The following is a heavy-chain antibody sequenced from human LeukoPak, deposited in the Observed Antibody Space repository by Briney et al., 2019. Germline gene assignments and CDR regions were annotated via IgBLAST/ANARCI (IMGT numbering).Heavy chain of an antibody. V-gene: IGHV3-21*01. Sequence: GGSLRLSCAASGFTFSSYSMNWVRQAPGKGLEWVSSISSSSYIYYADSVKGRFTISRDNAKNSPYLQMNSLRAEDTAVYYCARDGSGMTYYYGSGSSNEYYGMDVWGKGTTVTVSS. CDR2: ISSSSYI. CDR3: ARDGSGMTYYYGSGSSNEYYGMDV. J-gene: IGHJ6*04. CDR1: GFTFSSYS. D-gene: IGHD3-10*01.